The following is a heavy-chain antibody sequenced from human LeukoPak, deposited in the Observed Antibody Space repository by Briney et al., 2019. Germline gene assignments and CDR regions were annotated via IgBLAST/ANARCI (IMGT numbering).Heavy chain of an antibody. Sequence: GGSLRLSCAASGYTFRQYWMRGAPRAPGRGPGWVAEIKGAGSKKYYEDSMKGPSTISRDNAENSLFLQMDRLRVEDAAVYYCVRDGDDLDVWGQGTMVTVSS. CDR3: VRDGDDLDV. J-gene: IGHJ3*01. CDR2: IKGAGSKK. CDR1: GYTFRQYW. V-gene: IGHV3-7*01.